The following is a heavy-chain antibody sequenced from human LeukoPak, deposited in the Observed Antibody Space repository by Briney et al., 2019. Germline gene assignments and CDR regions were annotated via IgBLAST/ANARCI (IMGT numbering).Heavy chain of an antibody. CDR2: INAGDGNT. CDR1: GYSFRSYV. Sequence: ASVKVSCKASGYSFRSYVMHWVRQAPGQRLEWMGWINAGDGNTKYLQDFQGRVTLTRDTSASTVYMELSSLRSEDMAVYYCARGGDGYTNYYYMDVWGKGTTVTISS. CDR3: ARGGDGYTNYYYMDV. D-gene: IGHD5-24*01. J-gene: IGHJ6*03. V-gene: IGHV1-3*03.